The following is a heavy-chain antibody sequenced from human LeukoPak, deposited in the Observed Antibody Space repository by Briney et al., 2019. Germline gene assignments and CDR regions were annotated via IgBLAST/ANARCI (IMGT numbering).Heavy chain of an antibody. CDR1: GFTFNTNA. CDR3: VKLPL. D-gene: IGHD1-14*01. Sequence: GGSLRLSCAASGFTFNTNAMSWVRQAPGKGLEWVSAISGRTGGTYYADSVKGRFTISRDNSKNTVYLQMSSLRAEDTALYYCVKLPLWGQGTLVTVSS. V-gene: IGHV3-23*01. J-gene: IGHJ4*02. CDR2: ISGRTGGT.